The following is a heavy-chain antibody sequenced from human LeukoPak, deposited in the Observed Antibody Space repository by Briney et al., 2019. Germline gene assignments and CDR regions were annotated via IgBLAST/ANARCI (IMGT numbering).Heavy chain of an antibody. Sequence: GGSLRLSCVGSGFTFSDYWMSWVRQAPGKGLEWVANIKQDGSEKDYVDALKGRFTISRDNAKNSLYLQMNSLRAEDTAVYYCARERDIVLMVYATHYYYYYMDVWGKGTTVTVSS. V-gene: IGHV3-7*01. J-gene: IGHJ6*03. CDR1: GFTFSDYW. CDR2: IKQDGSEK. D-gene: IGHD2-8*01. CDR3: ARERDIVLMVYATHYYYYYMDV.